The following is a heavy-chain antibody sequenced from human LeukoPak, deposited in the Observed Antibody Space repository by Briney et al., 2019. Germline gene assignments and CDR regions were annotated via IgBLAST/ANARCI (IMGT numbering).Heavy chain of an antibody. CDR1: GFTFSSYT. CDR2: ISRSSSYI. V-gene: IGHV3-21*01. Sequence: PGGSLRLSCAASGFTFSSYTINWVRQAPGKGLEWVSSISRSSSYIYYADSVKGRFTISRDNAKNSLYLQMHTLRAEDTAVYYCARGSTVVRGVSPAGDYWGQGTLVTVSS. D-gene: IGHD3-10*01. J-gene: IGHJ4*02. CDR3: ARGSTVVRGVSPAGDY.